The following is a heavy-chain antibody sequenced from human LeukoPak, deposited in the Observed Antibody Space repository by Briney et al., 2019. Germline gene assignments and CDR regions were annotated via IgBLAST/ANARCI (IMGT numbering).Heavy chain of an antibody. J-gene: IGHJ4*02. Sequence: GGSLRLSCAASGFTFSSCSMNWVRQAPGKGLEWVSSISSSSSYIYYADSVKGRFTISRDNAKNSLYLQMNSLRAEDTAVYYCARGRMLYYYDSSGYPFDYWGQGSLVTVSS. CDR3: ARGRMLYYYDSSGYPFDY. CDR2: ISSSSSYI. D-gene: IGHD3-22*01. V-gene: IGHV3-21*01. CDR1: GFTFSSCS.